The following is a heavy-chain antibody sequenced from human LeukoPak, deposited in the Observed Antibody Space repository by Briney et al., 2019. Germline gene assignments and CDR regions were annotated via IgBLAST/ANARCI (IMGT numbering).Heavy chain of an antibody. J-gene: IGHJ3*02. CDR3: ASSRVVITDHDAFDI. CDR2: ISSSSSYI. D-gene: IGHD3-22*01. Sequence: GGSLRLSCAASGFTFSSYSMNWVRQAPGKGLEWVSSISSSSSYIYYADSVKGRFTISRDNAKNSLYLQMNSLRAEDTAVYYCASSRVVITDHDAFDIWGQGTMVTVSS. CDR1: GFTFSSYS. V-gene: IGHV3-21*01.